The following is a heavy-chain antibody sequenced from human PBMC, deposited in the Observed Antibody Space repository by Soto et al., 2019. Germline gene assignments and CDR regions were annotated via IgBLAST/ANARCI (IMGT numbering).Heavy chain of an antibody. Sequence: QVQLVQAGAEVKKPGSSVKVSCKASGGTFSSYAISWVRQAPGQGLEWMGGIIPIFGTANYAQKFQGRVTITADESTSTAYMELSSLRSEDTAVYYCARASEGYCIGGSCYSEKYYYYGMDVWGQGTTVTVSS. J-gene: IGHJ6*02. CDR2: IIPIFGTA. V-gene: IGHV1-69*01. CDR3: ARASEGYCIGGSCYSEKYYYYGMDV. CDR1: GGTFSSYA. D-gene: IGHD2-15*01.